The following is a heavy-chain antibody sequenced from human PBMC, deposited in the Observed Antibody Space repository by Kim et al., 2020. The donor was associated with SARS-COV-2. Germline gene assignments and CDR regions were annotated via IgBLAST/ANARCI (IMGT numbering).Heavy chain of an antibody. J-gene: IGHJ5*02. CDR3: ARSTNGGTWFDI. Sequence: SETLSLTCSVSGGSISGYYWHWIREPPGRGLEWIGYINYIGGASYSPSLKSRVTMSVDTSKKQFSLKVSSVTAADAAVFYCARSTNGGTWFDIWGQGILVTVSS. D-gene: IGHD1-26*01. CDR1: GGSISGYY. V-gene: IGHV4-59*13. CDR2: INYIGGA.